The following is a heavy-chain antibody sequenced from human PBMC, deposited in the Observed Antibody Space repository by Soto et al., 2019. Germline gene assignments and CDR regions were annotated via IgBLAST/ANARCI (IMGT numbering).Heavy chain of an antibody. J-gene: IGHJ6*03. V-gene: IGHV4-34*01. CDR2: SNHSGST. CDR3: ARVNGYCSSTSCSPTYYYYYMDV. D-gene: IGHD2-2*01. CDR1: GGSFSGYY. Sequence: QVQLQQWGAGLLKPSETLSLTCAVYGGSFSGYYWSWIRQPPGKGLEWIGESNHSGSTNYNPSLKRRVTISVDTSKNQFSLKLSSVTAADTAVYYCARVNGYCSSTSCSPTYYYYYMDVWGKGTTVTVSS.